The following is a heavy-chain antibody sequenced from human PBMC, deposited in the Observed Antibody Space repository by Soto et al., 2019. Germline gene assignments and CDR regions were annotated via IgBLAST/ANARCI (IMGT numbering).Heavy chain of an antibody. Sequence: QVHLVQSGAEVKKPGASVKVSCKASGYTFTSYGITWVRQAPGQGLEWMGWISAHNGNTDYAQKLQGRVIVTRDTSTSTAYMELRSMIVDDTAVYYCARGRYGDYWGQGALVTVSS. D-gene: IGHD1-1*01. CDR2: ISAHNGNT. V-gene: IGHV1-18*01. CDR3: ARGRYGDY. CDR1: GYTFTSYG. J-gene: IGHJ4*02.